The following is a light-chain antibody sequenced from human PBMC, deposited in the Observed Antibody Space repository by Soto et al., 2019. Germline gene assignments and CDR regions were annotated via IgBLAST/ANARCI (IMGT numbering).Light chain of an antibody. CDR3: QKYNNAPWT. Sequence: DIQMTQSPSSLSASVGDRVTITCRASQGISNYLAWYQQKPGEVPELLIYAASTLQSGVPSRFSGSGSGTYFTLTISSLQPEDVATYYCQKYNNAPWTFGQGTNVEIK. CDR2: AAS. J-gene: IGKJ1*01. V-gene: IGKV1-27*01. CDR1: QGISNY.